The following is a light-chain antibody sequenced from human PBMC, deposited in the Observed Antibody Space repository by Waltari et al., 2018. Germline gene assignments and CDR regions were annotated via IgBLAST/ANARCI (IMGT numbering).Light chain of an antibody. CDR2: EVN. Sequence: QSALTQPASVSGSPGQSITIPCTGSRADVGGYNLVSRYQHHPGQAPRLLLYEVNERPSGIPSRFSGSKSGNTASLTISGLQIEDEADYYCCSYGGVNTLGVLFGGGSKLTV. V-gene: IGLV2-23*02. CDR1: RADVGGYNL. CDR3: CSYGGVNTLGVL. J-gene: IGLJ2*01.